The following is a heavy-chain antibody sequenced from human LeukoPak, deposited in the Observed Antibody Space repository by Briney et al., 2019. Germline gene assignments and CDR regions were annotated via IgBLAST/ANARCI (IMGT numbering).Heavy chain of an antibody. CDR3: ARTGIAAAATDDAFDI. D-gene: IGHD6-13*01. CDR1: GGSISSGSYY. J-gene: IGHJ3*02. CDR2: IYTSGST. Sequence: SETLSLTCTVSGGSISSGSYYWSWIRQPAGKGLEWIGRIYTSGSTNYNPSLKGRVTISVDTSKNQFSLKLSSVTAADTAAYYCARTGIAAAATDDAFDIWGQGTMVTVSS. V-gene: IGHV4-61*02.